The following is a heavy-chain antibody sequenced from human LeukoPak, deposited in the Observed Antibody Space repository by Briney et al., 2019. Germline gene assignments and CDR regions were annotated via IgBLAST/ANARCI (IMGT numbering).Heavy chain of an antibody. CDR2: ISYDGSNK. J-gene: IGHJ4*02. V-gene: IGHV3-30-3*02. Sequence: PGGSLRLSCAASGFTFSSYAMHWVRQAPGKGLEWVAVISYDGSNKYYADSVKGRFTISRDNSKNTLYLQMNSLRAEDTAVYYCAKMDTAMDYFDYWGQGTLVTVSS. D-gene: IGHD5-18*01. CDR1: GFTFSSYA. CDR3: AKMDTAMDYFDY.